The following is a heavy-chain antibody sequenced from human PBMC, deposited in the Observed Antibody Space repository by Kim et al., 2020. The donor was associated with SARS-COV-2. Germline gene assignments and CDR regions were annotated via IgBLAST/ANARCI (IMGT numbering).Heavy chain of an antibody. V-gene: IGHV5-10-1*01. D-gene: IGHD6-13*01. Sequence: GESLKISCKGSGYSFTSYWISWVRQMPGKGLEWMGRIDPSDSSTNYSPSFQGHVTISADKSISTAYLQWSSLKASDTAMYDCARHLRDSFYIAAAGDFDYWGPGTLVTVSS. CDR2: IDPSDSST. CDR1: GYSFTSYW. J-gene: IGHJ4*01. CDR3: ARHLRDSFYIAAAGDFDY.